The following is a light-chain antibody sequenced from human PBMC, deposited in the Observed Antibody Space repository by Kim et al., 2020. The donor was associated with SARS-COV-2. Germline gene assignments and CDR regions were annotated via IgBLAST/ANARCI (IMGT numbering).Light chain of an antibody. CDR2: GKN. Sequence: LGQTVRITCQGDSLRSYYASWYQQKPGQAPVLVIYGKNNRPSGIPDRFSGSSSGNTTSLTITGAQAEDEADYYCNSRDSSGNHLGVFGGGTQLTVL. J-gene: IGLJ3*02. CDR1: SLRSYY. V-gene: IGLV3-19*01. CDR3: NSRDSSGNHLGV.